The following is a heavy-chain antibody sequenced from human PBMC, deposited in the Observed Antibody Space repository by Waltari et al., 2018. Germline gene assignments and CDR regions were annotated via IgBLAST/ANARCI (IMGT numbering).Heavy chain of an antibody. Sequence: QVQLVQSGAEVKKPGASVKVSCKVSGYTLTELSMHWVRQAPGKGLEWMGGVDPEDGETIYAQKFQGRVTMTEDTSTDTAYMELSSLRSEDTAVYYCATADAYCSSTSCSDAFDIWGQGTMVTVSS. CDR1: GYTLTELS. CDR3: ATADAYCSSTSCSDAFDI. J-gene: IGHJ3*02. V-gene: IGHV1-24*01. CDR2: VDPEDGET. D-gene: IGHD2-2*01.